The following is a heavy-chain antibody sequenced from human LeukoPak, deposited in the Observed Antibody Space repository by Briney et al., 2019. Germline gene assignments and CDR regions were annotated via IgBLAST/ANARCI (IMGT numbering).Heavy chain of an antibody. CDR1: GYTFTGYY. Sequence: VASVKVSCKASGYTFTGYYMHWVRQAPGQGLEWMGWINPNSGGTNYAQKFQGWVTMTRDTSISTAYMELSRLRSDDTAVCYCARERDSSSYGALDFDYWGQGTLVTVSS. D-gene: IGHD6-6*01. CDR2: INPNSGGT. V-gene: IGHV1-2*04. CDR3: ARERDSSSYGALDFDY. J-gene: IGHJ4*02.